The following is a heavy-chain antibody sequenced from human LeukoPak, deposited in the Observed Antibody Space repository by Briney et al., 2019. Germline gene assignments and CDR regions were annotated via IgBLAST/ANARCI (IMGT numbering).Heavy chain of an antibody. CDR2: ISYDGSNK. D-gene: IGHD2-2*01. CDR1: GFTFSSYA. Sequence: GGSLRLSCAASGFTFSSYAMHWVRQAPGKGLEWVAVISYDGSNKYYADSVKGRFTISRDNSKNTLYLQMNSLRAEDTAVYYCARQLGYCSSTSCTWGGYYFGYWGQGTLVTVSS. V-gene: IGHV3-30*04. J-gene: IGHJ4*02. CDR3: ARQLGYCSSTSCTWGGYYFGY.